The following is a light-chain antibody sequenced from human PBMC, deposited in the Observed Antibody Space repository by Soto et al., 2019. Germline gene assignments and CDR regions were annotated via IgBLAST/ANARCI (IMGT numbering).Light chain of an antibody. Sequence: EIVMTQSPATLSVSPGERATLSCRASQSVKSNLAWYQQKPGQAPRLLIYGASTRATGIPARFSGSGSGTEFTLTISSLQSEDFAVYYCQHSNNWPLHTFGQGTKLEIK. CDR1: QSVKSN. CDR2: GAS. CDR3: QHSNNWPLHT. J-gene: IGKJ2*01. V-gene: IGKV3-15*01.